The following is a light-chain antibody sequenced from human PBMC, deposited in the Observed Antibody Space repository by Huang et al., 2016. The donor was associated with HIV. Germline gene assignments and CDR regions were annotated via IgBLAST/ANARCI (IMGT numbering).Light chain of an antibody. CDR3: QQYDAYPYT. CDR1: QGVGPR. CDR2: DAS. V-gene: IGKV1-5*01. J-gene: IGKJ2*01. Sequence: DIQMTQSPSNLSASVGDRVTITCRARQGVGPRLAWYQQKPGKVPKLLMYDASTLQRGVPSTFSGSRSVTEYSLTISSLKPDDFATYYCQQYDAYPYTFGQGTMLEI.